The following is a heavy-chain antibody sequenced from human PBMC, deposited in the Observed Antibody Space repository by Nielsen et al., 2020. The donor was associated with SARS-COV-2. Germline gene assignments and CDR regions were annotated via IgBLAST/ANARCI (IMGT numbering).Heavy chain of an antibody. CDR2: INWNGGST. D-gene: IGHD3-22*01. CDR1: GFTFDDYG. CDR3: VRIRDDGYYYDTGPFDY. J-gene: IGHJ4*02. V-gene: IGHV3-20*04. Sequence: GGSLRLSCAASGFTFDDYGMSWVRQAPGKGLEWVSGINWNGGSTGYADSVKGRFTISRDNAKNSLYLQMNSLRADDTAVYYCVRIRDDGYYYDTGPFDYWGQGTLVTVSS.